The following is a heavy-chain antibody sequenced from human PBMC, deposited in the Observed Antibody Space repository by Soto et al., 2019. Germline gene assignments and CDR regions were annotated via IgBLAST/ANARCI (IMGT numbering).Heavy chain of an antibody. V-gene: IGHV4-59*01. J-gene: IGHJ2*01. CDR2: IYYSGSP. CDR1: GGSISSYY. CDR3: AVGRDDYSGWYFDL. D-gene: IGHD4-4*01. Sequence: SETLSLTCTVSGGSISSYYWSWIRQPPGKGLEWIGYIYYSGSPNYSPSLESRVTISEDTSKNQFSLKLSSATAADTAIYYCAVGRDDYSGWYFDLWGRGTLVTVSS.